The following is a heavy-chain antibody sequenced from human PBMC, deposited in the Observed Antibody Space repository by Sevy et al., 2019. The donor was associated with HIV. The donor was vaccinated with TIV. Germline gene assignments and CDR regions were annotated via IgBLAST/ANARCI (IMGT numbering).Heavy chain of an antibody. D-gene: IGHD6-19*01. CDR3: ARGLPPYMADYYSYYGMDV. CDR2: IYHSGST. V-gene: IGHV4-30-2*01. J-gene: IGHJ6*02. CDR1: GGSISSGGYS. Sequence: SETLSLTCAVSGGSISSGGYSWSWIRQPPGKGLEWIGYIYHSGSTYYNPSLKSRVTISVDRSKNQSYLKLSYVTAADTDVYYCARGLPPYMADYYSYYGMDVWGQGTTVTVSS.